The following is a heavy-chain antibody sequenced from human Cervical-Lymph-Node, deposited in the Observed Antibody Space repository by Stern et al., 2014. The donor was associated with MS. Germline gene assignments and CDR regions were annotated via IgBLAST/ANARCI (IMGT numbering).Heavy chain of an antibody. Sequence: QVQLGQSGAEVKKPGASVKVSCKASGYTFTKYGISWVRQAPGQGLEWMGWVSPYNGNRDYAQNLQGRVTMNTATYTNTTYLELRSLRSDDTGAYYCVRDGLLWFGGYYYGMDVWGQGPTVTVSS. CDR3: VRDGLLWFGGYYYGMDV. D-gene: IGHD3-10*01. CDR1: GYTFTKYG. J-gene: IGHJ6*02. V-gene: IGHV1-18*01. CDR2: VSPYNGNR.